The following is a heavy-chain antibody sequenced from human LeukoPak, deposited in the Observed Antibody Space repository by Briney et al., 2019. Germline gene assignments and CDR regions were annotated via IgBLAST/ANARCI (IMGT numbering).Heavy chain of an antibody. Sequence: GGSLRLSCAASGFTFSSYGMHWVRQAPGKGLEWVAFIRYDGSNKHYADSVKGRFTISRDNSKNTLYLQMNSLRAEDTAVYYCAKDRNRYCSGGSCYGMGFDYWGQGTLVTVSS. CDR2: IRYDGSNK. CDR1: GFTFSSYG. D-gene: IGHD2-15*01. J-gene: IGHJ4*02. V-gene: IGHV3-30*02. CDR3: AKDRNRYCSGGSCYGMGFDY.